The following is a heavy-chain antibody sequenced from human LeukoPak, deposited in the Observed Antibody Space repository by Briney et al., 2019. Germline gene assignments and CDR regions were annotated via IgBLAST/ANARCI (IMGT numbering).Heavy chain of an antibody. V-gene: IGHV4-59*08. CDR2: IYYSGST. CDR1: GGSISSYY. Sequence: SSETLSLTCTVSGGSISSYYWSWIRQPPGKGLEWIGYIYYSGSTNYNPSLKSRVTISVDTSKNQFSLKVSPVTAADTAVYYCASNYYGSGSLDYWGQGNLVTVSS. D-gene: IGHD3-10*01. J-gene: IGHJ4*02. CDR3: ASNYYGSGSLDY.